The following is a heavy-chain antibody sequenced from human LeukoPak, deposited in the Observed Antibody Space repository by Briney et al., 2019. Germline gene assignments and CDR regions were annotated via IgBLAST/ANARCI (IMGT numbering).Heavy chain of an antibody. CDR3: ARSRRGYCSGGSCYTKNWFDP. CDR1: GGSFSGYY. V-gene: IGHV4-34*01. D-gene: IGHD2-15*01. Sequence: SETLSLTCAVYGGSFSGYYWSWIRQPPGKGLEWIGEINHGGSTNYDPSLKSRVTISVDTSKNKFSLTLSPVTAADTAVYYCARSRRGYCSGGSCYTKNWFDPWGQGTLVTVSS. J-gene: IGHJ5*02. CDR2: INHGGST.